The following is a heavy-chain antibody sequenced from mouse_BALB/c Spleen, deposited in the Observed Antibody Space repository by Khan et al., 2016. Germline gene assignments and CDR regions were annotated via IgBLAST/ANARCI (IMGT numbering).Heavy chain of an antibody. D-gene: IGHD2-1*01. CDR3: NAIYCGNYKYYDC. CDR2: IDPECGDT. J-gene: IGHJ2*01. V-gene: IGHV14-4*02. CDR1: AFNIKDYY. Sequence: VQLKESGAELVRSGASVKLSCTASAFNIKDYYIHWVKQRPEQGLEWIGWIDPECGDTEYGPKFQGRATVTADTSSHTAYLQLSSLTSEDSAVYYCNAIYCGNYKYYDCWGQGTTLTVST.